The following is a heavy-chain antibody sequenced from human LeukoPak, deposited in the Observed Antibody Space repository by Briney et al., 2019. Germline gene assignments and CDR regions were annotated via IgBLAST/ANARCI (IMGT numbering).Heavy chain of an antibody. CDR1: GFTFSSYW. J-gene: IGHJ4*02. D-gene: IGHD6-19*01. CDR2: IKQDGSEK. V-gene: IGHV3-7*03. CDR3: AKGGSSGRYDY. Sequence: GGSLRLSCAASGFTFSSYWMSWVRQAPGKGLEWVANIKQDGSEKYYVDSVKGRFTISRDNAKNSLYLQMNSLRAEDTALYYCAKGGSSGRYDYWGQGTLVTVSS.